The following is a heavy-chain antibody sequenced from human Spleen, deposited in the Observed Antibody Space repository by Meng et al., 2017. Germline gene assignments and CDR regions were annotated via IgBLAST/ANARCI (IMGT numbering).Heavy chain of an antibody. CDR1: GYTFTGYY. J-gene: IGHJ4*02. D-gene: IGHD6-25*01. CDR3: ARDEDISAAGKLFGDY. V-gene: IGHV1-2*06. CDR2: INPKSGDT. Sequence: QVHVVQAGAEVKKPGASVKVSCKASGYTFTGYYMHWVRQAPGQGLEWMGRINPKSGDTHYAQKFQARVTMTGDTSISTAYMELSGLRSDDTAMYYCARDEDISAAGKLFGDYWGQGTLVTVSS.